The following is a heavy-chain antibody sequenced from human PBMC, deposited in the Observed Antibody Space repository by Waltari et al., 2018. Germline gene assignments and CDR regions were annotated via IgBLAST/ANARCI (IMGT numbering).Heavy chain of an antibody. CDR3: ARDDLIVPAALGY. J-gene: IGHJ4*02. D-gene: IGHD2-2*01. CDR2: ISSSSSYI. V-gene: IGHV3-21*01. CDR1: GFTFSSYS. Sequence: EVQLVESGGGLVKPGGSLRLSCAASGFTFSSYSMNWVRQAPGMGLEWVLSISSSSSYIYYADSVKGRFTISRDNAKNSLYLQMNSLRAEDTAVYYCARDDLIVPAALGYWGQGTLVTVSS.